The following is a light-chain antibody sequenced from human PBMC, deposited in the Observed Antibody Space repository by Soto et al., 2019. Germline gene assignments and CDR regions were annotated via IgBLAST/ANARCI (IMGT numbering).Light chain of an antibody. Sequence: EIVMSQSPATLSVSPGERATLSCWASQSISNNLAWYQQKPGQAPRLLIYDTSTRATGIPGRFSGSGSGTYFTLTISSLQSDDLAVYYCQQYNHWWAFGQGTKVDI. CDR2: DTS. CDR1: QSISNN. V-gene: IGKV3-15*01. CDR3: QQYNHWWA. J-gene: IGKJ1*01.